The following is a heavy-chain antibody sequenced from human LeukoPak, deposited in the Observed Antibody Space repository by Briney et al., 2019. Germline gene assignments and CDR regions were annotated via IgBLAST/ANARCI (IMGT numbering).Heavy chain of an antibody. J-gene: IGHJ4*02. V-gene: IGHV4-39*01. D-gene: IGHD2/OR15-2a*01. CDR2: IYSTGTT. CDR3: TRHTSGVEFDY. CDR1: GASIISGNYY. Sequence: SETLSLTCNVSGASIISGNYYWVWIRQPPGNGLEWIANIYSTGTTQFNPSLRSRVTISADASKNQFFLKLASVTAADTAVYYCTRHTSGVEFDYWGQGSLVTVSS.